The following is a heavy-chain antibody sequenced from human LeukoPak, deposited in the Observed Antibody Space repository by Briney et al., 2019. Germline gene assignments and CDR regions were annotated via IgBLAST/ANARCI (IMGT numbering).Heavy chain of an antibody. J-gene: IGHJ5*02. V-gene: IGHV1-2*02. CDR1: GYTFTGHY. CDR3: ARYCSSTSCRLFDP. CDR2: INPNSGGT. D-gene: IGHD2-2*01. Sequence: ASVKVSCKASGYTFTGHYMHWVRQAPGQGLEWMGWINPNSGGTNYAQKFQGRVTMTRDTSISTAYMELSRLRSDDTAVYYCARYCSSTSCRLFDPWGQGTLVTVSS.